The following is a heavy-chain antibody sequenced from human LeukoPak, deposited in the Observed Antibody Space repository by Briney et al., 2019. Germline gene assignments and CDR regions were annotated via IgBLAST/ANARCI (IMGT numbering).Heavy chain of an antibody. CDR1: GFTFSSYA. V-gene: IGHV3-30-3*01. J-gene: IGHJ3*02. CDR2: ISYDGSNK. D-gene: IGHD3-9*01. Sequence: PGGSLRLSCAASGFTFSSYAMHWVRQAPGKGLEWVAVISYDGSNKYYADSVKGRFTISRDNSKNTLYLQMNSLRAEDTAVYYCARGPTIPLRYFDWLFPGDDAFDIWGQGTMVTVSS. CDR3: ARGPTIPLRYFDWLFPGDDAFDI.